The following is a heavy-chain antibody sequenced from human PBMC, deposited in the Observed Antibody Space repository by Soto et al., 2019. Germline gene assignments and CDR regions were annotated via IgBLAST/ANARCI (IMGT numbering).Heavy chain of an antibody. CDR3: ARSNWYSEY. Sequence: QVQLQESGPGLVKPSETLSLTCTVSGGSINNHYWIWIRQPPGKGLEWIGYIYYTGSTNYNPSLKSRVTISVDTSKNQFSLNLTSLTAADTGIYYCARSNWYSEYWRQGTLVTVSS. J-gene: IGHJ4*02. V-gene: IGHV4-59*11. D-gene: IGHD7-27*01. CDR1: GGSINNHY. CDR2: IYYTGST.